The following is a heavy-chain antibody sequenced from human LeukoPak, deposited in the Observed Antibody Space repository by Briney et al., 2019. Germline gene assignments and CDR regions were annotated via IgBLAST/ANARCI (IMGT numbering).Heavy chain of an antibody. Sequence: GGSLRLSCAASGFTFSSYWMHWVRQAPGQGLVGVSRINTDGSSTSYADSVKGRFTISRDNAKNTLYLQMNSLRAEDTAVYYCARGVAARPSNYWGQGTLVTVSS. CDR3: ARGVAARPSNY. V-gene: IGHV3-74*01. CDR1: GFTFSSYW. D-gene: IGHD6-6*01. J-gene: IGHJ4*02. CDR2: INTDGSST.